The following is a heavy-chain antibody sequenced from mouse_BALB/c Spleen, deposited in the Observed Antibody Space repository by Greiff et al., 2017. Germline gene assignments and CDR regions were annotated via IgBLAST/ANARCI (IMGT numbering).Heavy chain of an antibody. Sequence: EVMLVESGGGLVQPGGSLRLSCATSGFTFTDYYMSWVRQPPGKALEWLGFIRNKANGYTTEYSASVKGRFTISRDNSQSILYLQMNTLRAEDSATYYCARAPNDYSYAMDYWGQGTSVTVSS. CDR3: ARAPNDYSYAMDY. CDR1: GFTFTDYY. J-gene: IGHJ4*01. D-gene: IGHD2-4*01. CDR2: IRNKANGYTT. V-gene: IGHV7-3*02.